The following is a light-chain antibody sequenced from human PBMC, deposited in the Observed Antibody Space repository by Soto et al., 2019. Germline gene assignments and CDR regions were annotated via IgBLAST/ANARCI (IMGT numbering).Light chain of an antibody. CDR1: QSVSSN. Sequence: EIVMTQSPATLSVSPGERATLSCRASQSVSSNLAWYQQKPGQAPRLLIYGASTRATGIPARFSGSGSWTDFTLTISSLQSEDFSVYDCQQYYDWQPRFGQGTKVEIK. J-gene: IGKJ1*01. CDR3: QQYYDWQPR. CDR2: GAS. V-gene: IGKV3-15*01.